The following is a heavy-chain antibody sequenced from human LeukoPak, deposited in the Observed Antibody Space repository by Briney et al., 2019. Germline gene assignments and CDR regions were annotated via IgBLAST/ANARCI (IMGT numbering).Heavy chain of an antibody. CDR2: IHYTGTT. D-gene: IGHD3-22*01. Sequence: SETLSLTCPGSGDSISSYYWSWLRQPPGRGLEWIGYIHYTGTTKYNPSLQSRVTISVDTSKNQFSLKLTSVAAADTALYYCARGFYDSRGYANPFDHYGQGTLVTVSS. J-gene: IGHJ4*02. CDR1: GDSISSYY. CDR3: ARGFYDSRGYANPFDH. V-gene: IGHV4-59*01.